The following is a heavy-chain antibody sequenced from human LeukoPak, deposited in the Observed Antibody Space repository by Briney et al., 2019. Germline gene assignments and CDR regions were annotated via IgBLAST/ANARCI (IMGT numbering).Heavy chain of an antibody. J-gene: IGHJ4*02. CDR3: AREGIVGASGDF. D-gene: IGHD1-26*01. CDR1: GYTFTSYI. V-gene: IGHV1-18*01. CDR2: INAYNGNT. Sequence: ASVKVSCKASGYTFTSYIISWVRQAPGQGLEWMGWINAYNGNTDYAQRVQGRVTMTTDTSTSTAYMELRSLRSDDTAVYYCAREGIVGASGDFWGQGTLVTVSS.